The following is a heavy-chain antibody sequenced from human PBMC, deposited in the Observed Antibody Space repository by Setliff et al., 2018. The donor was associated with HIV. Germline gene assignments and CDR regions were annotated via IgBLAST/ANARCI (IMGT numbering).Heavy chain of an antibody. CDR2: INPNSGGT. V-gene: IGHV1-2*02. J-gene: IGHJ3*02. D-gene: IGHD1-26*01. CDR1: GYSFTGYY. CDR3: ASHPAWESVI. Sequence: ASVKVSCKASGYSFTGYYMHWVRQAPGQGLEWMGWINPNSGGTQYAQKFQGRVTMTRDTSASTAYLELSSLRSEDTAVYYCASHPAWESVIWGPGTMVTVSS.